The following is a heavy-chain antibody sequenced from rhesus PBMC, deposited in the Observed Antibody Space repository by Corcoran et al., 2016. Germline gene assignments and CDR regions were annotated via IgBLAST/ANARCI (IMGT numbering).Heavy chain of an antibody. CDR2: IYWDDDK. CDR3: ARGGGSSPFDY. J-gene: IGHJ4*01. V-gene: IGHV2S1*01. CDR1: GFSLSTSGMG. D-gene: IGHD4-29*01. Sequence: QVTLKESGPALVKPTQTLTLTCTFSGFSLSTSGMGVGWIRQPPGKALEWLARIYWDDDKYYSTSLKRRLTIPKDTSENQVVLTQTNMDPLDTATSYCARGGGSSPFDYWGQGVLVTVSS.